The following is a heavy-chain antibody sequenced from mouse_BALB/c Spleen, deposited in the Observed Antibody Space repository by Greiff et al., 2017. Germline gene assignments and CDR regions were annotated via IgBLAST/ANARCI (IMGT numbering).Heavy chain of an antibody. CDR1: GFTFSSYA. Sequence: EVQRVESGGGLVKPGGSLKLSCAAAGFTFSSYAMSWVRQTPEKRLEWVASISSGGSTYYPDSVKGRFTISRDNARNILYLQMSSLRSEETAMYYCARGRITTYAMDYWGQGTSVTVSS. CDR2: ISSGGST. CDR3: ARGRITTYAMDY. D-gene: IGHD1-1*01. J-gene: IGHJ4*01. V-gene: IGHV5-6-5*01.